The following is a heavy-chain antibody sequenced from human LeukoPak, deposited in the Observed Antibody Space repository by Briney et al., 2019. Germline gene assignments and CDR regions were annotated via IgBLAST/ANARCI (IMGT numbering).Heavy chain of an antibody. V-gene: IGHV5-51*01. CDR3: ARRAASSPWNYFEY. D-gene: IGHD6-25*01. J-gene: IGHJ4*02. CDR2: IYPGDSDT. Sequence: GESLKISCKGSGYSFTTYWIGWVRQMPGKGLEWMGIIYPGDSDTRYSPSFQGQVSISGDKSFSTAYLQWSSLKASDTAMYYCARRAASSPWNYFEYWGQGTLVTVSS. CDR1: GYSFTTYW.